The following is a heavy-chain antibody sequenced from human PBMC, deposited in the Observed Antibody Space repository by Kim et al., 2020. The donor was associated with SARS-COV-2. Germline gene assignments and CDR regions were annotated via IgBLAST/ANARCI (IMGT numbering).Heavy chain of an antibody. Sequence: SETLSLTCTVSGGSISSGGYYWSWIRQHPGKGLEWIGYIYYSGSTYYNPSLKSRVTISVDTSKNQFSLKLSSVTAADTAVYYCARLRVRYNWNDGNEKLFDYWGQGTLVTVSS. CDR2: IYYSGST. J-gene: IGHJ4*02. V-gene: IGHV4-31*03. CDR3: ARLRVRYNWNDGNEKLFDY. CDR1: GGSISSGGYY. D-gene: IGHD1-20*01.